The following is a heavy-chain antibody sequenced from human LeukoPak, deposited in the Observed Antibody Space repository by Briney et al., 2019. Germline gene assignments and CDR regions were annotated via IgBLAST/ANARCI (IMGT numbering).Heavy chain of an antibody. CDR3: VRDMGGHDFYFNY. Sequence: SVTVSCKASGGTFSIYAISWVRQAPGQGLEWVGGIITMFGTANYAQKFQGRVTITADESTSTAYMELSSLRSEDTAVYYCVRDMGGHDFYFNYWGQGTLVTVSS. CDR1: GGTFSIYA. CDR2: IITMFGTA. J-gene: IGHJ4*02. V-gene: IGHV1-69*13. D-gene: IGHD5-12*01.